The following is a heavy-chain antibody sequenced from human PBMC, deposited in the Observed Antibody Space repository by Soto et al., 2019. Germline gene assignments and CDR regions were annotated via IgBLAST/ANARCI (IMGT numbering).Heavy chain of an antibody. D-gene: IGHD6-6*01. CDR2: ISYDGSNK. CDR3: AGDSSSYYYYYGMDV. V-gene: IGHV3-30-3*01. J-gene: IGHJ6*02. CDR1: GFTFSSYA. Sequence: QVQLVESGGGVVQPGRSLRLSCAASGFTFSSYAMHWVRQAPGKGLEWVAVISYDGSNKYYADFVKGRFTISRDNSKNTLYLQMNSLRAEDTAVYYCAGDSSSYYYYYGMDVWGQGTTVTVSS.